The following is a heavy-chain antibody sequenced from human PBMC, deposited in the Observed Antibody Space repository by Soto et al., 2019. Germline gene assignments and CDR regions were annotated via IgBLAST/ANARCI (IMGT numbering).Heavy chain of an antibody. CDR3: AAGQLVDYYYYYGMDV. Sequence: ASVKVSCKASGYNFNSYGINWVRQAPGQGLEWMGWISAYNGQTNYAQKFQGRVTMTTDTSTSTAYMELRSLRSDDTAVYYCAAGQLVDYYYYYGMDVWGQGTTVTVSS. D-gene: IGHD6-13*01. CDR1: GYNFNSYG. J-gene: IGHJ6*02. V-gene: IGHV1-18*01. CDR2: ISAYNGQT.